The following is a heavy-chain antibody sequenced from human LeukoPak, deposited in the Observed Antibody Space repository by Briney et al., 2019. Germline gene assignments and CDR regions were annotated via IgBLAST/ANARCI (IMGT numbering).Heavy chain of an antibody. J-gene: IGHJ4*02. Sequence: RASETLSLTCTVSGGSISSYYWSWIRQPPGKGLEWIGYIYYSGSTNYNPSLTSRITISVDTSKNQFSLKLSSVTAADTAVYYCARDSSGYYYGDFDYWGQGTLVTVSS. CDR1: GGSISSYY. CDR2: IYYSGST. CDR3: ARDSSGYYYGDFDY. D-gene: IGHD3-22*01. V-gene: IGHV4-59*01.